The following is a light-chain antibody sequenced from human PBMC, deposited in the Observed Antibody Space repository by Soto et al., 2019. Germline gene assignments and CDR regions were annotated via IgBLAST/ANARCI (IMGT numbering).Light chain of an antibody. CDR2: RVI. CDR3: GSYTSATTWV. V-gene: IGLV2-14*03. CDR1: SSDIGRYDY. Sequence: ALTQPASVSGSPGQSITISCTGTSSDIGRYDYVSWYQQFPGKAPKLMIYRVINRPSGVSDRFSGSKSGNSASLSISGLQPEDEASYFCGSYTSATTWVFGGGTKVTVL. J-gene: IGLJ3*02.